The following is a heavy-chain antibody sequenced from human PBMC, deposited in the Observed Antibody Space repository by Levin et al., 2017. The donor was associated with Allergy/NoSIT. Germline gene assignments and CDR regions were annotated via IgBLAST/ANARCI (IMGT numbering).Heavy chain of an antibody. Sequence: SQTLSLTCAVSGGSISSGGYSWSWIRQPPGKGLEWIGYIYHSGSTYYNPSLKSRVTISVDRSKNQFSLKLSSVTAADTAVYYCASRHCSGGSCDYYFDYWGQGTLVTVSS. D-gene: IGHD2-15*01. CDR3: ASRHCSGGSCDYYFDY. J-gene: IGHJ4*02. V-gene: IGHV4-30-2*01. CDR1: GGSISSGGYS. CDR2: IYHSGST.